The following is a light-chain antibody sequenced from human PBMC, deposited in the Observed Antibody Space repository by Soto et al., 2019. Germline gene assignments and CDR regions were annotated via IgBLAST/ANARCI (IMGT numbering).Light chain of an antibody. CDR1: QGIRSD. V-gene: IGKV1-17*01. CDR3: LYYNNWPLT. CDR2: EAS. J-gene: IGKJ4*01. Sequence: DIQMTQSPSSLSASVGDRVTITCRASQGIRSDLAWYQQTPGKAPKRLIFEASRLQSGVPSRFSGSRSGTEFTLTISGLQPEDCATYYCLYYNNWPLTFGGGTKVEIK.